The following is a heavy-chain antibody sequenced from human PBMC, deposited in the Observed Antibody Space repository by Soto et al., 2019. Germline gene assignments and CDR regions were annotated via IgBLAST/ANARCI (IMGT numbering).Heavy chain of an antibody. CDR2: ISGSGGST. J-gene: IGHJ6*02. CDR3: AKDGRGYSYGYYYYGMDV. V-gene: IGHV3-23*01. Sequence: EVQLLESGGGLVQPGGSLRLSCAASGFTFSSYAMSWVRQAPGKGLEWVSAISGSGGSTYYADSVKDRFTISRDNSKNTLYLQMNSLRAEDTAVYYCAKDGRGYSYGYYYYGMDVWGQGTTVTVSS. D-gene: IGHD5-18*01. CDR1: GFTFSSYA.